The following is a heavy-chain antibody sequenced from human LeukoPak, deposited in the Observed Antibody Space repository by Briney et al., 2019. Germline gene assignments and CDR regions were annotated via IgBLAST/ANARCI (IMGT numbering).Heavy chain of an antibody. CDR2: IYHSGST. D-gene: IGHD3-10*01. Sequence: SETLSLTCTASGYSISSGYYWGWIRQPPGKGLEWIGSIYHSGSTYYNPSLKSRVTISVDTSKNQFSLKLSSVTAADTAVYYCARRGGANWFDPWGQGTLVTVSS. CDR1: GYSISSGYY. CDR3: ARRGGANWFDP. V-gene: IGHV4-38-2*02. J-gene: IGHJ5*02.